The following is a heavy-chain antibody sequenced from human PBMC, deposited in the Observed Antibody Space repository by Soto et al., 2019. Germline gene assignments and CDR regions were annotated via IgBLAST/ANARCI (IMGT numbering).Heavy chain of an antibody. CDR2: ISSSSSTI. V-gene: IGHV3-48*02. Sequence: GGSLRLSCAASGFTFSSYSMNWVRQAPGKGLEWVSYISSSSSTIYYADSVKGRFTISRDNAKNSLYLQMNSLGDEDTAVYFCAREEAAAGNGLNKFDYWGQGTLVTVSS. CDR3: AREEAAAGNGLNKFDY. J-gene: IGHJ4*02. CDR1: GFTFSSYS. D-gene: IGHD6-13*01.